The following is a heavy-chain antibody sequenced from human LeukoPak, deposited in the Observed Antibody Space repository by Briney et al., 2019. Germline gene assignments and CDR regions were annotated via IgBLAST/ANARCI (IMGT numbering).Heavy chain of an antibody. J-gene: IGHJ6*03. CDR3: ARRGITMVRGVIGSDYYYYMDV. Sequence: RPGGSLRLSCADSGFTLSNYEMNWVRQAPGKGLEWVSGINWNGGSTGYADSVKGRFTISRDNAKNSLYLQMNSLRAEDTAVYYCARRGITMVRGVIGSDYYYYMDVWGKGTTVTISS. D-gene: IGHD3-10*01. CDR2: INWNGGST. CDR1: GFTLSNYE. V-gene: IGHV3-20*04.